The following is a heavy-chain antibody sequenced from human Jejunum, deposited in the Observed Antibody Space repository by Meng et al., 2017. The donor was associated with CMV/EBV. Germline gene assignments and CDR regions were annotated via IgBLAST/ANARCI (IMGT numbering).Heavy chain of an antibody. V-gene: IGHV1-69-2*01. Sequence: VSRYHLTDYYIHWVQQSPGEGLEWMGLVYPEDGETRYAEKYQGRDPISADTSTDTIYMELSSLRSEDTAVYFCALGLYTTSWFFDLWDRGTLVTVSS. CDR3: ALGLYTTSWFFDL. CDR1: RYHLTDYY. D-gene: IGHD1-14*01. CDR2: VYPEDGET. J-gene: IGHJ2*01.